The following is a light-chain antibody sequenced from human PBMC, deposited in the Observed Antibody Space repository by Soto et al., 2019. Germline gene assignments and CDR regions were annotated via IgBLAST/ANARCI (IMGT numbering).Light chain of an antibody. Sequence: QSVRTQPASVSGSPGQSITISCTGTSSDVGAYNYVSWYQQHPGKAPKLMIFDVSNRPSGVSNRFSGSKSGNTASLTISGLQAEDEADYYCSSYTTATTRVFGGGTKLTVL. CDR3: SSYTTATTRV. CDR2: DVS. V-gene: IGLV2-14*01. CDR1: SSDVGAYNY. J-gene: IGLJ3*02.